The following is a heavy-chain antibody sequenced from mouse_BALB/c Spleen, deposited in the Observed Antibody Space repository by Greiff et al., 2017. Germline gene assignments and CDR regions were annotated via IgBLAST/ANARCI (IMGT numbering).Heavy chain of an antibody. CDR3: ATLLPGFAY. V-gene: IGHV2-6-7*01. D-gene: IGHD1-1*01. Sequence: VMLVESGPGLVPPSQSLSITCTVSGFSLIGYGVNWVRQPPGKGLEWLGMICSGGSTVYNSALQSRLSISKDNSKSQVFLIMNRLQTDDTARYYCATLLPGFAYWGQGTLVTVSA. CDR1: GFSLIGYG. J-gene: IGHJ3*01. CDR2: ICSGGST.